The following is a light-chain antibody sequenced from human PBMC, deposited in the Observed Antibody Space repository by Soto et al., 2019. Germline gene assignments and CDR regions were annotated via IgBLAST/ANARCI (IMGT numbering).Light chain of an antibody. CDR1: QDISQY. V-gene: IGKV1-33*01. CDR3: QPYNNIPYR. CDR2: AAS. Sequence: DTQMTQSPSSLSASVGDRVTITCQASQDISQYLNWYQHKPGKAPKLLIYAASNLETGVPSRFSGSWSVTDFTFTISGLQPEDIATYYWQPYNNIPYRFGQGNKLEIK. J-gene: IGKJ2*03.